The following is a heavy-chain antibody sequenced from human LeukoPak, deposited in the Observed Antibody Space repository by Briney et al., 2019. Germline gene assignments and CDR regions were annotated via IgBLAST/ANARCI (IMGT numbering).Heavy chain of an antibody. CDR1: GGSFSGYY. CDR3: ARDYYDSSGHDY. D-gene: IGHD3-22*01. V-gene: IGHV4-34*01. CDR2: INHSGST. J-gene: IGHJ4*02. Sequence: SETLSLTCAVYGGSFSGYYWSWIRQPPGKGLEWIGEINHSGSTNYNPSLKSRVTISVDTSKNQFSLKLSSVTAADTAVYYCARDYYDSSGHDYWGQGTLVTVSP.